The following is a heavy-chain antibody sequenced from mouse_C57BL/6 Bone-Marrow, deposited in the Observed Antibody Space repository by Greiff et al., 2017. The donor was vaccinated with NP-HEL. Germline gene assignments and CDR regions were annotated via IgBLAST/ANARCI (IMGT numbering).Heavy chain of an antibody. D-gene: IGHD3-1*01. Sequence: EVQRVESGGGLVKPGGSLKLSCAASGFTFSSYAMSWVRQTPEKRLEWVATISDGGSYTYYPDNVKGRFTISRDDAKNNLYLQISHLRSEDTAMYSCARNTWGYYFDYWGQGTTLTVSS. V-gene: IGHV5-4*01. CDR2: ISDGGSYT. J-gene: IGHJ2*01. CDR3: ARNTWGYYFDY. CDR1: GFTFSSYA.